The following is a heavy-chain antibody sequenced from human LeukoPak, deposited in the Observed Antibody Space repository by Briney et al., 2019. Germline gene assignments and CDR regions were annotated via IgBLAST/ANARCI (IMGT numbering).Heavy chain of an antibody. V-gene: IGHV1-2*02. CDR3: ARPVVVIPNWFDP. J-gene: IGHJ5*02. CDR1: GYTFTGYY. D-gene: IGHD3-22*01. CDR2: INPNSGGT. Sequence: GASVKVSCKASGYTFTGYYMHWVRQAPGQGLEWMGWINPNSGGTDYAQKFQGRVTMTRDTSISPAYMELSRLRSDDTAVYYCARPVVVIPNWFDPWGQGTLVTVSS.